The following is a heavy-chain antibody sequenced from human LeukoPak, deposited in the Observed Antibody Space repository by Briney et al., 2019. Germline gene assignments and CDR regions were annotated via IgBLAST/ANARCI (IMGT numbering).Heavy chain of an antibody. Sequence: PGGSLRLSCAASGFTFDDYGMSWVRHAPGKGLEWVSGINWNGGSTGYADSVKGRFTISRDNAKNSLYLQMNSLRAEDTALYYCARGGGYYDSSGYHDAFDIWGQGTMVTVSS. D-gene: IGHD3-22*01. V-gene: IGHV3-20*04. J-gene: IGHJ3*02. CDR3: ARGGGYYDSSGYHDAFDI. CDR1: GFTFDDYG. CDR2: INWNGGST.